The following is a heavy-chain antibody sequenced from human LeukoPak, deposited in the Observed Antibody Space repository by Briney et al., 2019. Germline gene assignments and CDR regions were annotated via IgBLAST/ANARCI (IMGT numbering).Heavy chain of an antibody. Sequence: PSETLSLTCAVYGGSFSGYYWSWIRQPPGEGLEWIANIDYGGSTYYNPSLKSRSTVSVDTSKNQFSLKLSSVTAADTAVYYCARLAYSGTSRYFGYWGQGTLVAVSS. CDR3: ARLAYSGTSRYFGY. V-gene: IGHV4-34*01. D-gene: IGHD5-12*01. CDR1: GGSFSGYY. CDR2: IDYGGST. J-gene: IGHJ4*02.